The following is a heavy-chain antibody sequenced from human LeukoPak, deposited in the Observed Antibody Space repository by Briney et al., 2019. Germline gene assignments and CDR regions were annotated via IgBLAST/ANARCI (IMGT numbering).Heavy chain of an antibody. CDR1: GYTFTDYY. J-gene: IGHJ3*01. CDR2: IHPGGGST. V-gene: IGHV1-46*01. D-gene: IGHD3-10*01. Sequence: ASVKVSCKASGYTFTDYYMHWVRQAPGQGLEWMGVIHPGGGSTSYAQKLQGRVTMTRDTSTRTIYMELSSLRSEDTAIYYCAKDKDYGSGSYYNDAFDLWGQGTLVTVSS. CDR3: AKDKDYGSGSYYNDAFDL.